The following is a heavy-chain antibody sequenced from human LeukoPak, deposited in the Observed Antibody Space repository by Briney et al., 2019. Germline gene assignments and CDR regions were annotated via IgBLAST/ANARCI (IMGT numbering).Heavy chain of an antibody. CDR3: ARGYFGEPDDAFDI. CDR2: IYYSGST. D-gene: IGHD3-10*01. Sequence: PSETLSLTCTVSGGSISSYYWSWIRQPPGKGLEWIGYIYYSGSTNYNPSLQSRVTISVDTSKNQFSLKLSSVTAADTAVYYCARGYFGEPDDAFDIWGQGTMVTVSS. J-gene: IGHJ3*02. CDR1: GGSISSYY. V-gene: IGHV4-59*01.